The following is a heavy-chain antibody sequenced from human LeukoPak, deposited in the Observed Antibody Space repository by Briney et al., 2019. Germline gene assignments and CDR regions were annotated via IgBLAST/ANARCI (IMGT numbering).Heavy chain of an antibody. CDR3: ARGQITYYYDSSGYPDY. D-gene: IGHD3-22*01. CDR2: MNPNSGNT. V-gene: IGHV1-8*01. Sequence: ASVKVSCKASGYTFTSYDINWVRQATGQGLEWMGWMNPNSGNTGYAQKFQGRVTMTRNTSISTAYMELSSLRSEDTAVYYCARGQITYYYDSSGYPDYWGQGTLVTVSS. CDR1: GYTFTSYD. J-gene: IGHJ4*02.